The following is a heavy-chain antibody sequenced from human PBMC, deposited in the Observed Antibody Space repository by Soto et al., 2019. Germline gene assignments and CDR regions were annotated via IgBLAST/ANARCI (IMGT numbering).Heavy chain of an antibody. CDR1: GGSSGTSAYY. V-gene: IGHV4-39*01. CDR3: SRRAPEGFDP. CDR2: INHSGNT. Sequence: PSETLSLTCAVSGGSSGTSAYYWGWILQAPGKGLEWIGSINHSGNTYLSPSLKDRVTMSVDTSKNSFSLKLRSATAADTGLYYCSRRAPEGFDPWGQGTLVTSPQ. J-gene: IGHJ5*02.